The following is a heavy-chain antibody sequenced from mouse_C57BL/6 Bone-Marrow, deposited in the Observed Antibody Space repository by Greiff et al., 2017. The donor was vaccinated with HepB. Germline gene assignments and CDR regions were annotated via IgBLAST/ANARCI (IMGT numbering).Heavy chain of an antibody. CDR1: GFNIKDDY. J-gene: IGHJ2*01. CDR3: TTITTVVGYFDY. V-gene: IGHV14-4*01. D-gene: IGHD1-1*01. CDR2: IDPENGDT. Sequence: EVQLQQSGAELARPGASVKLSCTASGFNIKDDYMHWVKQRPEQGLEWIGWIDPENGDTEYASKFQGKATITADTSSNTAYLQLSSLTSEDTAVYYCTTITTVVGYFDYWGQGTTLTVSS.